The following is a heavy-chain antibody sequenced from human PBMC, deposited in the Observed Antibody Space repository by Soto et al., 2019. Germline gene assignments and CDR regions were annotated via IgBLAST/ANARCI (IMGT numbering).Heavy chain of an antibody. J-gene: IGHJ5*02. CDR1: GGSISSGSYY. CDR2: INFSGTT. CDR3: ARSIDP. Sequence: SETLSLTCTVSGGSISSGSYYWGWIRQPPGKGLEWIASINFSGTTYDNPSLKSRVTISVDTSKNQFSLKLNSVTAADTAVYYCARSIDPWGQGTLVTVSS. V-gene: IGHV4-39*01.